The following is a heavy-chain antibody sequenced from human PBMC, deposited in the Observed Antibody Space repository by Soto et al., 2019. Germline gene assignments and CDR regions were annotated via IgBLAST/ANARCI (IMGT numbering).Heavy chain of an antibody. Sequence: QVQLVESGGGVVQPGRSLRLSCAASGFTFSSYAMHWVRQAPGKGLEWEAVISYDGSNKYYADSVKGRFTISRDNSKNTLYLQMNSLRAEDTAVYYCARTPIAVAGLYYYYGMDVWGQGTTVTVS. CDR2: ISYDGSNK. CDR3: ARTPIAVAGLYYYYGMDV. J-gene: IGHJ6*02. D-gene: IGHD6-19*01. V-gene: IGHV3-30-3*01. CDR1: GFTFSSYA.